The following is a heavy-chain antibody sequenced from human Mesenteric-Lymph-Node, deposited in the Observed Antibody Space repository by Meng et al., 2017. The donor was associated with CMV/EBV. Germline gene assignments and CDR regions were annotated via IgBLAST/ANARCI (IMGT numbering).Heavy chain of an antibody. V-gene: IGHV1-2*02. Sequence: ASVKVSCKASGYTFSGYYLHWVRQAPGQGLEWMGWINPNSGGTTYAQKFQGRVTMTRDTSISTAYMELSRLRSDDTAVYYCARERRIAAAGLNDYWGQGTLVTVSS. J-gene: IGHJ4*02. CDR1: GYTFSGYY. D-gene: IGHD6-13*01. CDR2: INPNSGGT. CDR3: ARERRIAAAGLNDY.